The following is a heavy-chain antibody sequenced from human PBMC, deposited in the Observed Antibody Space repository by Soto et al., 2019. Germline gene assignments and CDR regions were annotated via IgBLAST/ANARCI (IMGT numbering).Heavy chain of an antibody. Sequence: LRLSCAASGFTFSSYGMHWVRQAPGKGLEWVAVIWYDGSNKYYADSVKGRFTISRDNSKNTLYLQMNSLRAEDTAVYYCARELLLLWFGEGNGMDVWGQGTTVTVSS. CDR2: IWYDGSNK. CDR1: GFTFSSYG. J-gene: IGHJ6*02. V-gene: IGHV3-33*01. CDR3: ARELLLLWFGEGNGMDV. D-gene: IGHD3-10*01.